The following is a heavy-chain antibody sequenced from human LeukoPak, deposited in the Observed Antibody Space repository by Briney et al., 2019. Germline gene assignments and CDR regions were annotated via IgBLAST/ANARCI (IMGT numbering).Heavy chain of an antibody. CDR3: AKNSAYDRSLGYYSYYMDV. CDR1: GFTSSTYG. J-gene: IGHJ6*03. Sequence: GGSLRLSCAAFGFTSSTYGMTWVRQAPGKGLEWVSSITGSGERTYYADSVKGRFTISRDNSNNMVYLQMNSLRGEDTAVYYCAKNSAYDRSLGYYSYYMDVWGKGTTVTVSS. D-gene: IGHD5-12*01. CDR2: ITGSGERT. V-gene: IGHV3-23*01.